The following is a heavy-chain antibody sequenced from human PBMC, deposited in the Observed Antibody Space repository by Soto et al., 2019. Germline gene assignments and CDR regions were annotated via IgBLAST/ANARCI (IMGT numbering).Heavy chain of an antibody. CDR3: AREGFTFVPGAVRGAFDT. CDR2: IIPIFGTT. J-gene: IGHJ3*02. V-gene: IGHV1-69*15. CDR1: GGTFGSNA. D-gene: IGHD4-4*01. Sequence: QVQLVQSETEVRKPGSSVKVSCRASGGTFGSNAISWVRQAPGQGLEWMGNIIPIFGTTKNAQNFQGRVTITADESTNTGYMELSSLTSEDTAIYYCAREGFTFVPGAVRGAFDTWGQGTMVTVSS.